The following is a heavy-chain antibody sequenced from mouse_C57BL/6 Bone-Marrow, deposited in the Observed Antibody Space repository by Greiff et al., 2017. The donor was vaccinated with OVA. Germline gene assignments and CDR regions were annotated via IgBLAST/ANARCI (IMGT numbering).Heavy chain of an antibody. J-gene: IGHJ4*01. Sequence: VQLQQPGTELVKPGASVKLSCKASGYTFTSYWMHWVKQRPGQGLEWIGNINPSNGGTNYNEKFKSKATLTVDKSSSTAYMQLSSLTSEDSAVYYCARGFITTVASMDYWGQGTSVTVSS. CDR1: GYTFTSYW. CDR2: INPSNGGT. D-gene: IGHD1-1*01. CDR3: ARGFITTVASMDY. V-gene: IGHV1-53*01.